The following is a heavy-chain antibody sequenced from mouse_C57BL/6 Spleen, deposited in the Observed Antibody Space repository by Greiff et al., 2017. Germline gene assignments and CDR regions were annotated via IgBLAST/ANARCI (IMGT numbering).Heavy chain of an antibody. CDR2: IDPETGGT. D-gene: IGHD1-1*01. J-gene: IGHJ3*01. Sequence: VQLQQSGAELVRPGASVTLSCKASGYTFTDYEMHWVKQTPVHGLEWIGAIDPETGGTAYNQKFKGKAILTADKSSSTAYMELRSLTSEDSAVYYCTRGDFYYYGAWFAYWGQGTLVTVSA. CDR3: TRGDFYYYGAWFAY. CDR1: GYTFTDYE. V-gene: IGHV1-15*01.